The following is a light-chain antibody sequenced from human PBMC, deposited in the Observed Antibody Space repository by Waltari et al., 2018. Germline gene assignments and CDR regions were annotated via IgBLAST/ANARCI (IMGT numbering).Light chain of an antibody. J-gene: IGKJ1*01. CDR1: QSVSRA. V-gene: IGKV3-20*01. CDR3: QHYLRLPVT. CDR2: GAS. Sequence: EIVLTQSPGTLSLSLGERATLSCRASQSVSRALAWYQQKPGQAPRLLSYGASTRATGIPDRFSGSGSGTDFSLTSSRLEPDDFAVYYCQHYLRLPVTFGQGTTVEI.